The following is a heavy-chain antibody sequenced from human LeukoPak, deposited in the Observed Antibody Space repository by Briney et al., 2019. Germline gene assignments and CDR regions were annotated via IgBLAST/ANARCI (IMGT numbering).Heavy chain of an antibody. CDR3: AREDASSWDY. D-gene: IGHD6-13*01. J-gene: IGHJ4*02. CDR2: IISSGSYI. CDR1: GFTFSIYS. Sequence: GGSLRLSCAASGFTFSIYSMDWVRQAPGKGLEWVSSIISSGSYIYYAVSVKGRFTISRDNAKNSLYLQMNSLRAEDTAVYYCAREDASSWDYWGQGILVTVSS. V-gene: IGHV3-21*01.